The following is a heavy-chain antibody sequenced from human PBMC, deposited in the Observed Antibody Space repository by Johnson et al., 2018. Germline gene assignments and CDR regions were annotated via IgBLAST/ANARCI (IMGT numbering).Heavy chain of an antibody. V-gene: IGHV3-30*18. Sequence: QVQLVQSGGGVVTPGRSLRLSCAASGFTFSGYVMHWVRQAPGKGLEWVAVISNDGSNRYYGDSVKGRFTISRDNSENTLYLQMNSLIADDTAVYHCAKEAVNWNLPRGGLDIWGQGTMVTVSS. CDR1: GFTFSGYV. CDR2: ISNDGSNR. CDR3: AKEAVNWNLPRGGLDI. D-gene: IGHD1-7*01. J-gene: IGHJ3*02.